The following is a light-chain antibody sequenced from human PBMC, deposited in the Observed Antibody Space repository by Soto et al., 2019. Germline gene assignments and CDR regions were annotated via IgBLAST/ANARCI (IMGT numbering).Light chain of an antibody. CDR1: SSNIGAGYD. V-gene: IGLV1-40*01. CDR2: GNS. CDR3: HSYDSSLSAYV. Sequence: QSVLTQPPSVSGAPGQRVTISCTGSSSNIGAGYDVHWYQPLQGTATKLLIYGNSNRPSGVPDRFSGSTSGNSASLAITGLQPDDEADYYYHSYDSSLSAYVFGTGTKVTVL. J-gene: IGLJ1*01.